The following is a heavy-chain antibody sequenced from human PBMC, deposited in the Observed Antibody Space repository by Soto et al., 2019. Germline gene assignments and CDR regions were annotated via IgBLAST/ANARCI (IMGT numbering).Heavy chain of an antibody. CDR3: AKRHYYSFDY. V-gene: IGHV4-39*01. Sequence: SETLSLTCTVSGGSISSSSYYWGWIRQPPGKGLEWIGSIYYSGSTYYNPSLKSRVTISVDTSKNQFSLKLSSVTAADTAVYYCAKRHYYSFDYWGQGTLVTVSS. CDR1: GGSISSSSYY. J-gene: IGHJ4*02. CDR2: IYYSGST. D-gene: IGHD3-22*01.